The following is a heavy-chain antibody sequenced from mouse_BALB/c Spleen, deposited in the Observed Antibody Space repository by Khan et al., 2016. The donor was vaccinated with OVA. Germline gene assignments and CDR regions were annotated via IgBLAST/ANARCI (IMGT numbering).Heavy chain of an antibody. CDR2: ISNLAYSI. CDR3: ARSWAMDY. V-gene: IGHV5-15*02. CDR1: GFTFSDYG. J-gene: IGHJ4*01. Sequence: EVELVESGGGLVQPGGSRKLSCAASGFTFSDYGMAWVRQAPGKGPEWVAFISNLAYSIYYADTVTGRFTISRENAKNTLYLEMSSLRSEDTAMYYCARSWAMDYWGQGTSVTASS.